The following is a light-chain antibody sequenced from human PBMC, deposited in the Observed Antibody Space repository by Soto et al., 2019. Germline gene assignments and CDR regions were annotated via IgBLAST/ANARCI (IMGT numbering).Light chain of an antibody. Sequence: QSALTQPRSVSGPPGQSVTISCTGTSSDVGTYNYVSWFQQYPGKAPKLMIYEVTKRPSGVPDRFSGSKSGNTASLTVSGLQAEDEADYYCCSFAGNLYVFGTGTKLTVL. CDR1: SSDVGTYNY. J-gene: IGLJ1*01. CDR3: CSFAGNLYV. V-gene: IGLV2-11*01. CDR2: EVT.